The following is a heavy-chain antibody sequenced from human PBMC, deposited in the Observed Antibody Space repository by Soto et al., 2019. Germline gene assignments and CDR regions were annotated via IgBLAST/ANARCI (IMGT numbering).Heavy chain of an antibody. CDR2: IXYXGXT. Sequence: VAGGSSIGGSYCWSWIRQHPGKXLXWXXXIXYXGXTXXXXSLKSRVTISVDTSKNQFSLKLSSVTAADTAVYYWPRGPNDALYIWGQGTIVTLSS. CDR3: PRGPNDALYI. V-gene: IGHV4-31*02. CDR1: GGSSIGGSYC. J-gene: IGHJ3*02.